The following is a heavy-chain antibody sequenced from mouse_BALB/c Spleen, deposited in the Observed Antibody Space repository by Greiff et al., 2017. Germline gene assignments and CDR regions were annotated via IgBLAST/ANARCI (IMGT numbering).Heavy chain of an antibody. D-gene: IGHD4-1*01. CDR1: GYAFTNYL. Sequence: QVQLQQSGAELVRPGTSVKVSCKASGYAFTNYLIEWVKQRPGQGLEWIGVINPGSGGTNYNEKFKSKATLTVDKSSSTAYMQLSSLTSEDSAVYYCTRGDYHWENYFDYWGQGTTLTVSS. V-gene: IGHV1-54*01. CDR3: TRGDYHWENYFDY. CDR2: INPGSGGT. J-gene: IGHJ2*01.